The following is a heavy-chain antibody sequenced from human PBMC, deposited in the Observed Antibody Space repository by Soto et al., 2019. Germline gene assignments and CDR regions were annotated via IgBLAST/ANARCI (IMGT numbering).Heavy chain of an antibody. Sequence: QVQLVQSGAEVKKPVSSVKVSCKASGGTFSSYAISWVRQAPGQGLEWMGGIIPVFGTGIYAQKFQGRVTITADKSTNTAYMELSSLRSEDTAVYFCARVGGTGGYTYGLDYWGQGTLVTVSS. CDR3: ARVGGTGGYTYGLDY. D-gene: IGHD5-18*01. J-gene: IGHJ4*02. CDR2: IIPVFGTG. V-gene: IGHV1-69*06. CDR1: GGTFSSYA.